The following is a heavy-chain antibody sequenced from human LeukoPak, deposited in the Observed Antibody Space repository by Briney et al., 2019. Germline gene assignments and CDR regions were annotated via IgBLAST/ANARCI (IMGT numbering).Heavy chain of an antibody. J-gene: IGHJ4*02. CDR2: ITSSGGIT. Sequence: KTGGSLRLSCAASGFTFNSHEMHWVRQAPGKGLDWVSYITSSGGITYYADSVKGRFTVSRDNAKNSLYLQMHSLRAEDTAVYYCAKSTIVVVAATFHDYWGQGTLVTVSS. D-gene: IGHD2-15*01. CDR1: GFTFNSHE. V-gene: IGHV3-48*03. CDR3: AKSTIVVVAATFHDY.